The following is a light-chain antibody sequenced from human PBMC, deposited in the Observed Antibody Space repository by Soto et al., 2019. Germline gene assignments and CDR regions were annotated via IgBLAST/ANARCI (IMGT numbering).Light chain of an antibody. J-gene: IGKJ2*01. CDR3: QQDNSYPYT. Sequence: DIQMTQSPSTVSASVGDRVTITCRASQSISSWLAWYQKKPGKAPNLLIYAASSLQSGVPSRFSGSGSGTDFTLTISSLQPDDCATYFCQQDNSYPYTFGQGTKLEIK. CDR2: AAS. CDR1: QSISSW. V-gene: IGKV1-12*01.